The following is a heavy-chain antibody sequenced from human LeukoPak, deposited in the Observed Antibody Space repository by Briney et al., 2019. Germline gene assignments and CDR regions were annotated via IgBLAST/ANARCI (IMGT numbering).Heavy chain of an antibody. CDR2: MSGSGSST. D-gene: IGHD6-19*01. CDR1: GFTFKTYA. J-gene: IGHJ4*02. CDR3: AKDAQGLVRGGIYFDF. V-gene: IGHV3-23*01. Sequence: GGSLRLSCAASGFTFKTYAMNWVRQVPGKGPEWVSSMSGSGSSTDYADSVKGRFTISRDNSKNTLYLQMNSLRAEDTALYYRAKDAQGLVRGGIYFDFWGQGSLVTVSS.